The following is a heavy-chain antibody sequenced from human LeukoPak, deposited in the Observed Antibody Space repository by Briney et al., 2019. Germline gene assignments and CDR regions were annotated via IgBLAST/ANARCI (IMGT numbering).Heavy chain of an antibody. J-gene: IGHJ4*02. V-gene: IGHV3-74*01. D-gene: IGHD3-9*01. CDR1: GFTFSSYW. CDR3: ARDPYDILTGPYFDY. CDR2: INRDGRAT. Sequence: GGSLRLSCAASGFTFSSYWMHWVRQAPGKGLVWVSRINRDGRATSYADSVKGRFTISRDNAKNTLYLQMNSLRAEDTAVYYCARDPYDILTGPYFDYWGQGTLVTVSS.